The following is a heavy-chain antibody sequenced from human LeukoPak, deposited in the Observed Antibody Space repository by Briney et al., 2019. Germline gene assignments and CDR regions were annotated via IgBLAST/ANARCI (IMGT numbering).Heavy chain of an antibody. CDR2: ISGSGGST. CDR3: AKDPTTGTTPNWFDP. CDR1: GFTFSSYA. D-gene: IGHD1-1*01. Sequence: GGSLRLSCAASGFTFSSYAMSWVRQAPGKRLEWVSAISGSGGSTYYADSVKGRFTISRDNSKNTLYLQMNSLRAEDTAVYYCAKDPTTGTTPNWFDPWGQGTLVTVSS. V-gene: IGHV3-23*01. J-gene: IGHJ5*02.